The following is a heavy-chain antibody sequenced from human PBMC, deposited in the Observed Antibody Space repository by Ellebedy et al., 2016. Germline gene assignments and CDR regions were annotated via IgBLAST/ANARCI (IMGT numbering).Heavy chain of an antibody. CDR3: ARNTGGYSYGPADY. J-gene: IGHJ4*02. CDR1: GGTFSSYA. V-gene: IGHV1-18*01. CDR2: ISAYNGNT. Sequence: ASVKVSXXASGGTFSSYAISWVRQAPGQGLEWMGWISAYNGNTNYAQKLQGRVTMTTDTSTSTAYMELSSLRSEDTAVYYCARNTGGYSYGPADYWGQGTLVTVSS. D-gene: IGHD5-18*01.